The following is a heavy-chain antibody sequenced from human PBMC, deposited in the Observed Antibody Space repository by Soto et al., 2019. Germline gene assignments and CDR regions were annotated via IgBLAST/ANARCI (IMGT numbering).Heavy chain of an antibody. CDR1: WDSVSSNSAA. CDR2: TYYRSKWYN. CDR3: ARGPPDAFDI. J-gene: IGHJ3*02. Sequence: PSRTLSLTFAISWDSVSSNSAALNWIRQSPSRGLEWLGRTYYRSKWYNDYAVSVKSRITINPDTSKNQFSLQLNSVTPEDTAVYYCARGPPDAFDIWRQGTMVTVSS. V-gene: IGHV6-1*01.